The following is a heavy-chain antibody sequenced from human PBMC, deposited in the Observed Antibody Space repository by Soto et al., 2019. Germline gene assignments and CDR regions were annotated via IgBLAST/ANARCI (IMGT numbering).Heavy chain of an antibody. CDR3: ARSPHFQLTYFDY. Sequence: SVKVSCKASGGTFSSYAISWVRQAPGQGLEWMGGIIPIFGTANYAQKFQGRVTITADESTSTAHMELSSLRSEDTAVYYCARSPHFQLTYFDYWGQGTLVTVTS. CDR1: GGTFSSYA. V-gene: IGHV1-69*13. CDR2: IIPIFGTA. J-gene: IGHJ4*02. D-gene: IGHD2-2*01.